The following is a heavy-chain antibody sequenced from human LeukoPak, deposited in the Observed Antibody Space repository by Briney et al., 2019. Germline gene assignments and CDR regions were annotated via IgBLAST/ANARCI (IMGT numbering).Heavy chain of an antibody. CDR3: ARAVAGRTGYFDY. D-gene: IGHD3-10*01. J-gene: IGHJ4*02. V-gene: IGHV4-59*01. CDR1: GGSITSYY. Sequence: PSETLSLTCTVSGGSITSYYWSWIRQPPGKGLEWIEYIYYSGSTNYNPSLKSRVTISVDTSKNQFSLKLSSVTAADTAVYYCARAVAGRTGYFDYCGQGSLVTVSS. CDR2: IYYSGST.